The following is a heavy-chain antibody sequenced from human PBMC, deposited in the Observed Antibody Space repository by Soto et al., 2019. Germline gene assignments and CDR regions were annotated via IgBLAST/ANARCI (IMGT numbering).Heavy chain of an antibody. CDR3: AKDGPGSSWYSYDY. CDR2: LSGSGGST. V-gene: IGHV3-23*01. Sequence: PGGSLRLSCAASGFTFSSYAMSWVRQAPGKGLEWVSALSGSGGSTYYADSVKGRFTISRDNSKNTLYLQMNSLRAKDTAVYYSAKDGPGSSWYSYDYWGQGTLVTVSS. CDR1: GFTFSSYA. J-gene: IGHJ4*02. D-gene: IGHD6-13*01.